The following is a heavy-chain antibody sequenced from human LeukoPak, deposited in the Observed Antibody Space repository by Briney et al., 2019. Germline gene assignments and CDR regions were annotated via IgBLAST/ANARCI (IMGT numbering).Heavy chain of an antibody. D-gene: IGHD6-13*01. CDR2: IRYDGSNK. CDR1: GFSFSSYG. Sequence: GGSLRLSCAASGFSFSSYGMHWVRQAPGKGLEWVAFIRYDGSNKYYADSVKGRFTISRDNSKNTLYLQMSSLRAEDTAVYYCAKQAAAEYPTLFSVGYWGQGTLVTVSS. CDR3: AKQAAAEYPTLFSVGY. J-gene: IGHJ4*02. V-gene: IGHV3-30*02.